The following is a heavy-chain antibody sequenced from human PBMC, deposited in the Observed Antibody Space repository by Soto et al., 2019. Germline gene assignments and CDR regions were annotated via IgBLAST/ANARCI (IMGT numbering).Heavy chain of an antibody. CDR3: ARDGYDGSGSPYPAF. V-gene: IGHV4-59*01. CDR1: GASMSEYF. Sequence: SEALSLTCTVSGASMSEYFWSWIRQSPGKGLEWIGYIYYLGSTDYNPSLKSRVTISVDTSKRQFSLRLTSVTAADTAVYYCARDGYDGSGSPYPAFWGPGTQVTVSS. J-gene: IGHJ4*02. CDR2: IYYLGST. D-gene: IGHD3-10*01.